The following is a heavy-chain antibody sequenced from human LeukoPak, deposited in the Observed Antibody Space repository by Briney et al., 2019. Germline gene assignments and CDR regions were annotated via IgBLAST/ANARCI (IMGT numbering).Heavy chain of an antibody. V-gene: IGHV1-18*01. J-gene: IGHJ6*02. CDR1: GYTFTSYG. CDR3: ARDGLEPFSYYYCYGMDV. Sequence: ASVKVSCKASGYTFTSYGISWVRQAPGQGLEWMGWISAYNGNTDYARKFQGRVTMTTDTPTSAAYMELRSLRSDDTAVYYCARDGLEPFSYYYCYGMDVWGQGTTVTVSS. CDR2: ISAYNGNT. D-gene: IGHD1-14*01.